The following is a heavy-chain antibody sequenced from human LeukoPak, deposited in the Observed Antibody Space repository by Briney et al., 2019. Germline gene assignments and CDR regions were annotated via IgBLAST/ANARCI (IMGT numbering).Heavy chain of an antibody. V-gene: IGHV1-18*01. Sequence: GAPVKVSCKASGYTFTSYGINWVRQAPGQGLEWMGRISAYNGNTNYAQNLQGRVTMTTDTSTSTAYMELRSLRSDDTAVYYCAKDLHMVRGEIYFDYWGQGTLVTVSS. J-gene: IGHJ4*02. CDR2: ISAYNGNT. CDR1: GYTFTSYG. CDR3: AKDLHMVRGEIYFDY. D-gene: IGHD3-10*01.